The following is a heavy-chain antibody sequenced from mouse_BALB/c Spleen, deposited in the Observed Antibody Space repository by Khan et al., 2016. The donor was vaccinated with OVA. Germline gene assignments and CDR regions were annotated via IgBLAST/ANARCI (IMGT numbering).Heavy chain of an antibody. J-gene: IGHJ2*01. CDR1: GYTFTDHY. Sequence: QVRLQQSGPELVKPGASVKMSCKASGYTFTDHYINWVKQKPGQGPEWIGWIHPGSANTKYNEEFKGKATLTVDTSSRTAFMQLSSLTAEDTAVYFCAVRFDYWGQGTTLTVSS. D-gene: IGHD2-13*01. CDR2: IHPGSANT. V-gene: IGHV1-84*02. CDR3: AVRFDY.